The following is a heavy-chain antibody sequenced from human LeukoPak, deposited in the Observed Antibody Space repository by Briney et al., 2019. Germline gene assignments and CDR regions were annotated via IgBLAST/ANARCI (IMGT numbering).Heavy chain of an antibody. CDR3: AKEEWLGKMNYFDS. J-gene: IGHJ4*02. CDR1: GFTVSSNY. D-gene: IGHD3-3*01. CDR2: IYSGDTT. Sequence: GGSLRLSCAASGFTVSSNYMSWVRQAPGKGLEWVSVIYSGDTTYYADSVQGRFTISRDNSKNTLFLQMYSLRAEDTAVYYCAKEEWLGKMNYFDSWGQGTLVTVSS. V-gene: IGHV3-53*01.